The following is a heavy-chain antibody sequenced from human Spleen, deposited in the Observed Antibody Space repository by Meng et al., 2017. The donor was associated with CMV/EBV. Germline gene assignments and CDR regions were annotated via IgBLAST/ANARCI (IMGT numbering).Heavy chain of an antibody. CDR2: IWGDGSET. J-gene: IGHJ5*02. Sequence: AASGFTFSNFGMHWVRQAPGKGLEWVAVIWGDGSETYYSDSVKGRFTISRDNPRNTLYLHMNSLRPEDTAAYFCAKGGSGSYDWFDPWGQGTLVTVSS. V-gene: IGHV3-33*03. CDR3: AKGGSGSYDWFDP. CDR1: GFTFSNFG. D-gene: IGHD1-26*01.